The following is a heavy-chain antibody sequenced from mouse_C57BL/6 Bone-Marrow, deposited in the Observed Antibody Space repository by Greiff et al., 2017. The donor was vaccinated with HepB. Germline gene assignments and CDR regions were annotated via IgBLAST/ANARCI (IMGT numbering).Heavy chain of an antibody. CDR3: ASGFTTVPARAY. V-gene: IGHV14-3*01. D-gene: IGHD1-1*01. CDR1: GFNIKNTY. J-gene: IGHJ3*01. CDR2: IDPANGNT. Sequence: EVKVVESVAELVRPGASVKLSCTASGFNIKNTYMHWVKQRPEQGLEWIGRIDPANGNTKYAPKFQGKATITADTSSNTAYLQLSSLTSEDTAIYYCASGFTTVPARAYWGQGTLVTVSA.